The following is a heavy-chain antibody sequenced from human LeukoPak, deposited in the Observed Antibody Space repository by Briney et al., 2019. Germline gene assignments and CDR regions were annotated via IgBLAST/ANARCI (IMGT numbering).Heavy chain of an antibody. D-gene: IGHD2-21*01. V-gene: IGHV4-61*02. J-gene: IGHJ5*02. Sequence: SQTLSLTCTVSGGSISSGSYYWSWIRQPAGKGLEWIGPIYTSGSTNYNPSLKSRVTISVDTSKNQFSLKLSSVTAADTAVYYCARGLFKGWFDPWGQGTLVTVSS. CDR2: IYTSGST. CDR3: ARGLFKGWFDP. CDR1: GGSISSGSYY.